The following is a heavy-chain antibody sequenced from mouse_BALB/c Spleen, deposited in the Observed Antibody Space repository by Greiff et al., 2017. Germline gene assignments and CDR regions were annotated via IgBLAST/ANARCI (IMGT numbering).Heavy chain of an antibody. CDR2: ISSGGST. V-gene: IGHV5-6-5*01. D-gene: IGHD2-1*01. CDR3: VLYGKSAWFAY. CDR1: GFTFSSYA. J-gene: IGHJ3*01. Sequence: EVQRVESGGGLVKPGGSLKLSCAASGFTFSSYAMSWVRQTPEKRLEWVASISSGGSTYYPDSVKGRFTISRDNARNILYLQMSSLRSEDTAMYYCVLYGKSAWFAYWAKGLWSLSLQ.